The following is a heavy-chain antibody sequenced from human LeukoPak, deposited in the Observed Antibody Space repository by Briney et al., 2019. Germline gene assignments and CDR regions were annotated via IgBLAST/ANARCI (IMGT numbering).Heavy chain of an antibody. D-gene: IGHD1-26*01. Sequence: GGSLRLSCAASGFTFSDYYMSWIRQAPGKGLEWVSYISSSGSTIYYADSVKGRFTISRDDARNSLFLEMNSLRAEDMAVYYCVRDFMAMGGTTAYLHYWGQGTLATVSS. CDR2: ISSSGSTI. CDR3: VRDFMAMGGTTAYLHY. J-gene: IGHJ1*01. V-gene: IGHV3-11*04. CDR1: GFTFSDYY.